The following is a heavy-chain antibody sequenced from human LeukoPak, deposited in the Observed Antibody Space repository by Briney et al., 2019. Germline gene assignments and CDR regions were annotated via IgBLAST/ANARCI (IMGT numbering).Heavy chain of an antibody. CDR1: GGSISSGGYY. J-gene: IGHJ4*02. CDR2: IFHSGST. D-gene: IGHD3-16*01. CDR3: ARDGEFGGLDY. V-gene: IGHV4-30-2*01. Sequence: SETLSLTCTVSGGSISSGGYYWSWIRQPPGKGLEWIGYIFHSGSTYYNPSLKSRVTISVDRSKNQFSLKLSSVTAADTAVYYCARDGEFGGLDYWGQGTLVTVSS.